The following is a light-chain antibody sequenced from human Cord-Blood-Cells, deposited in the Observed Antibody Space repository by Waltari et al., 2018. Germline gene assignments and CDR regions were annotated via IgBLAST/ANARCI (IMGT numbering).Light chain of an antibody. V-gene: IGKV4-1*01. Sequence: DIVMSQSTPPLAVSLVVRATTTIKSSPSVLYSSNNKNYLAWYQQKPGQPPKLLIYWASTRESGVPDRFSGSGSGTDFTLTISSLQAEDVAVYYCQQYYSTPYSFGQETKLEIK. CDR3: QQYYSTPYS. J-gene: IGKJ2*03. CDR1: PSVLYSSNNKNY. CDR2: WAS.